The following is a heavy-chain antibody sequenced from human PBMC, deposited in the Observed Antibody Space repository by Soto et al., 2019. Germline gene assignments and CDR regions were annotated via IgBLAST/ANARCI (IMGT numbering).Heavy chain of an antibody. V-gene: IGHV4-4*02. J-gene: IGHJ4*02. D-gene: IGHD6-13*01. Sequence: QVQLQESGPGLVRPSGTLSLTCAVYGGSISSDNWWRWVRQPPGKGLEWIGEIYHSGSTNYNPSLKSRVTMSVVPSKNLFSLTLNSVTAADTAFYYCARDQGSHPGDWGQGTLVSVSS. CDR2: IYHSGST. CDR1: GGSISSDNW. CDR3: ARDQGSHPGD.